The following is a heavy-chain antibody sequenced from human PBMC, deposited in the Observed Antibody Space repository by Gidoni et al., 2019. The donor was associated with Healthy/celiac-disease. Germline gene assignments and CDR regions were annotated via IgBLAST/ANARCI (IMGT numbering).Heavy chain of an antibody. Sequence: ECVSSISRSSSYIYYADSVKGRFTISRDNAKNSLYLQMNSLRAEDTAVYYCARAGLRDDFDLNYYDMDVWGKGTTVTVSS. J-gene: IGHJ6*03. V-gene: IGHV3-21*01. CDR3: ARAGLRDDFDLNYYDMDV. CDR2: ISRSSSYI. D-gene: IGHD3-3*01.